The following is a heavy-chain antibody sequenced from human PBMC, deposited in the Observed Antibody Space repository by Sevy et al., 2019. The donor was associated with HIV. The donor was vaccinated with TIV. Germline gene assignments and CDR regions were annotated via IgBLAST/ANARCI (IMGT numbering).Heavy chain of an antibody. CDR3: ARESDIVVVVAATPLDY. D-gene: IGHD2-15*01. CDR2: ISAYNGNT. J-gene: IGHJ4*02. V-gene: IGHV1-18*01. CDR1: GYTFTSYG. Sequence: ASVKVSCKASGYTFTSYGISWVRQAPGQGLEWMGWISAYNGNTNYAQKLQGRVTMTTDTSTSTAYMELRSLRSDDTAVYYCARESDIVVVVAATPLDYLGQGTLVTVSS.